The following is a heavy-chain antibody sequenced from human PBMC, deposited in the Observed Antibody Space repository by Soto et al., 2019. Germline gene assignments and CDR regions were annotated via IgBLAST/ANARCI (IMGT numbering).Heavy chain of an antibody. CDR3: AKVARKPWLVTEDY. J-gene: IGHJ4*02. CDR2: ISVNNGKT. CDR1: GYTFTGYG. Sequence: QVQLVQSGVEVKKPGASVKVSCKASGYTFTGYGISWVRQAPGQGLEWMGWISVNNGKTNYAQKFQGRVTMTTDTTASTAYRELRRLRSTDSAVYYCAKVARKPWLVTEDYWGQGTLVSVSS. D-gene: IGHD6-19*01. V-gene: IGHV1-18*04.